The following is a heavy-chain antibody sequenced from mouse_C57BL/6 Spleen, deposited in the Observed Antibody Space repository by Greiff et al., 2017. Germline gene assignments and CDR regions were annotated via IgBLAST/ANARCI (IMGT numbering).Heavy chain of an antibody. CDR1: GFNIKNTY. Sequence: VQLQQSVAELVRPGASVKLSCTASGFNIKNTYMHWVKQRPEQGLEWIGRIDPANGNTKYAPKFQGKATMTADKSSNTAYLQLSNLTSEDTTIYYCAGKTWGDYAMDYWGQGTSVTVSS. CDR3: AGKTWGDYAMDY. D-gene: IGHD2-1*01. CDR2: IDPANGNT. J-gene: IGHJ4*01. V-gene: IGHV14-3*01.